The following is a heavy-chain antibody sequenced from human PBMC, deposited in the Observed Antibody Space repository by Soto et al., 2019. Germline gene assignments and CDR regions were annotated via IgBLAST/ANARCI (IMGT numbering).Heavy chain of an antibody. Sequence: TSETLSLTCAVYGGSFSGYYWSWIRQPPGKGLEWIGEINHSGSTNYNPSLKSRVTISVDTSKNQFSLKLSSVTAADTAVYYCASGLAAALYYFDYWGQGTLVTV. CDR3: ASGLAAALYYFDY. D-gene: IGHD6-13*01. CDR1: GGSFSGYY. J-gene: IGHJ4*02. CDR2: INHSGST. V-gene: IGHV4-34*01.